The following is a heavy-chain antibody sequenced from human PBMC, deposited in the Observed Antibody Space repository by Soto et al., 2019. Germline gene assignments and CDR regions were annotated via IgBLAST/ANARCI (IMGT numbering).Heavy chain of an antibody. V-gene: IGHV3-21*01. CDR2: ISGSSSYI. CDR3: ARDFIVRAPDYFDY. J-gene: IGHJ4*02. CDR1: GFTFSSYS. Sequence: PGGSLRLSCAASGFTFSSYSMNWVRQAPGKGLEWVSSISGSSSYIYYADSVKGRFTISRDNAKNSLYLQMNSLRAEDTAVYYCARDFIVRAPDYFDYWGQGTRVTGSS. D-gene: IGHD3-16*02.